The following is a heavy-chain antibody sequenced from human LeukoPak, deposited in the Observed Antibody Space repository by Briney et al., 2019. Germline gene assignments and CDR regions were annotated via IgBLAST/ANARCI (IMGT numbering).Heavy chain of an antibody. D-gene: IGHD5-24*01. CDR3: ARTQLGDGYNLFDY. Sequence: SETLSLTCTVSGGSISSGDYYWSWIRQPPGKGLEWIGYIYYSGSTYYNPSLKSRVTISVDTSKNQFSLKLSSVTAADTAVYYCARTQLGDGYNLFDYWGQGTLVTVSS. J-gene: IGHJ4*02. CDR1: GGSISSGDYY. V-gene: IGHV4-30-4*01. CDR2: IYYSGST.